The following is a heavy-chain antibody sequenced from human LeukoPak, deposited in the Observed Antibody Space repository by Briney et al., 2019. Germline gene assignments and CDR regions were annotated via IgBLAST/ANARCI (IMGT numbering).Heavy chain of an antibody. V-gene: IGHV1-8*01. J-gene: IGHJ5*02. CDR3: ARGRGVRGVVPRYNWFDP. CDR1: GYTFTSYD. D-gene: IGHD3-10*01. Sequence: ASVKVSCNASGYTFTSYDINWVRQATGQGLEWMGWMNPNSGNTGYAQKFQGRVTMTRNTSISTAYMELSSLRSEDTAVYYCARGRGVRGVVPRYNWFDPWGQGTLVTVSS. CDR2: MNPNSGNT.